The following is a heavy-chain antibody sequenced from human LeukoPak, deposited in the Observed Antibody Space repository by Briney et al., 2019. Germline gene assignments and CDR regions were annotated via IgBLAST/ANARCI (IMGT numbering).Heavy chain of an antibody. D-gene: IGHD6-13*01. Sequence: PSETLSLTCAVSGGSIRNYYWSWIRQPPGKGLEWIGYIYYSGSTNYNPSLKSRVTISVDTSKNQFSLKLSSVTAADTAVYYCARVYYSSSYDYWYFDLWGRGTLVTVSS. CDR3: ARVYYSSSYDYWYFDL. J-gene: IGHJ2*01. CDR1: GGSIRNYY. V-gene: IGHV4-59*01. CDR2: IYYSGST.